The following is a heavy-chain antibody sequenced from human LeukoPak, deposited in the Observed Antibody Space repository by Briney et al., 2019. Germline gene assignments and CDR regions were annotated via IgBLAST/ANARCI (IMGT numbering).Heavy chain of an antibody. D-gene: IGHD4-11*01. CDR2: IIPVFGTP. CDR1: GYTFTSYY. V-gene: IGHV1-69*13. CDR3: ARVTDYTMGGTAFDI. Sequence: GASVKVSCKASGYTFTSYYMHWVRQAPGQGLEWMGGIIPVFGTPNYAQKFQGRVTISADDSTTTAYMELSSLRSEDTAVYYCARVTDYTMGGTAFDIWGQGTMVTVSS. J-gene: IGHJ3*02.